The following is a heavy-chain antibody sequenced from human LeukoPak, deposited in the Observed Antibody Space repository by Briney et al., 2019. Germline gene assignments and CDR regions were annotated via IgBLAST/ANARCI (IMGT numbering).Heavy chain of an antibody. Sequence: ASVKVSCKVSGYTHTELSMHWVRQPPAKGLEWMGGFDPEDGETIYAQKFQGRVTMTEDASTDTAYMELSSLRSEDTAVYYCATEGGGLPGWPYFDYWGQGTLVIVSS. CDR2: FDPEDGET. CDR3: ATEGGGLPGWPYFDY. J-gene: IGHJ4*02. CDR1: GYTHTELS. D-gene: IGHD3-9*01. V-gene: IGHV1-24*01.